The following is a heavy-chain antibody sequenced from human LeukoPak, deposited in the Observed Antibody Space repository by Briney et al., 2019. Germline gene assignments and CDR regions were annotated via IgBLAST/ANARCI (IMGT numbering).Heavy chain of an antibody. CDR1: GGSINFYY. CDR3: ARGITIFGVVTMRWFDP. Sequence: SETLPLTCTVSGGSINFYYWSWIRQPAGKGLEWIGYIYYSGSTNYNPSLKSRVTISVDTSKNQFSLKLSSVTAADTAVYYCARGITIFGVVTMRWFDPWGQGTLVTVSS. CDR2: IYYSGST. D-gene: IGHD3-3*01. J-gene: IGHJ5*02. V-gene: IGHV4-59*01.